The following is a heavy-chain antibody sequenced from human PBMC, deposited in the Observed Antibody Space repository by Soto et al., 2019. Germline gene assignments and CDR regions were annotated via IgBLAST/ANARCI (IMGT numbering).Heavy chain of an antibody. J-gene: IGHJ3*02. D-gene: IGHD1-26*01. Sequence: GGSLRLSCAASGFTFSSYSMNWVRQAPGKGLEWVSSISSSSSYIYYADSVKGRFTISRDNAKNSLYLQMNSLRAEDTAVYYCARDPKWELQGAFDIWGQGTMVTVSS. CDR3: ARDPKWELQGAFDI. CDR1: GFTFSSYS. CDR2: ISSSSSYI. V-gene: IGHV3-21*01.